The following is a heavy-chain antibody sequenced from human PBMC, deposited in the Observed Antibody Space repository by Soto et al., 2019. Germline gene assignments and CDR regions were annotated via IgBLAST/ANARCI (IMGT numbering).Heavy chain of an antibody. J-gene: IGHJ4*02. V-gene: IGHV4-39*01. CDR3: ARGNVGFLEWLPDIDY. Sequence: QLQLQESGPGLVKPSETLSLTCTVSGGSISSSSYYWGWIRQPPGKGLEWIGSIYYSGSTYYNPSLKRRVTIAVDTSKNQFSLKLSSVTAADTAVYYCARGNVGFLEWLPDIDYWGQGTLVTVSS. CDR1: GGSISSSSYY. D-gene: IGHD3-3*01. CDR2: IYYSGST.